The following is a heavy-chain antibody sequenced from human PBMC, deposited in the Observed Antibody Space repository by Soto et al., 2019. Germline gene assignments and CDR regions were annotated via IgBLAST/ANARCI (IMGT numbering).Heavy chain of an antibody. J-gene: IGHJ5*02. D-gene: IGHD4-4*01. CDR2: ISAYNGNT. V-gene: IGHV1-18*01. CDR3: ARGVSPVTTMWFDP. Sequence: GASVTVSCKASGYTFTSCGITWVRQAPGQGLEWMGWISAYNGNTNYAQKLQGRVTMTTDTSTSTAYMELRSLRSDDTALYYCARGVSPVTTMWFDPWGQGTLVTVSS. CDR1: GYTFTSCG.